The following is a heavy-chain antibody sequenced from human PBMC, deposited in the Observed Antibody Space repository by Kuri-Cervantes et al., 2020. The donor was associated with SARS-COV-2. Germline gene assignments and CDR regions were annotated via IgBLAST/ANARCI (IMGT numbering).Heavy chain of an antibody. CDR2: IKRDGSEK. V-gene: IGHV3-7*01. Sequence: GESLKISCAASGFTFSSYWMSWVRQAPGKGLEWVANIKRDGSEKYYVDSVKGRFTISRDNAKNSLYLQMNSLRAEETAVYYCARERAGYCSGGSCYREGRFDFWGQGTLVTVSS. J-gene: IGHJ1*01. D-gene: IGHD2-15*01. CDR1: GFTFSSYW. CDR3: ARERAGYCSGGSCYREGRFDF.